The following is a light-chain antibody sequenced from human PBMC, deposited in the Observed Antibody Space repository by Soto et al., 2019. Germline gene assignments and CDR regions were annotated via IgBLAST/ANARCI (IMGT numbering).Light chain of an antibody. CDR1: QSVSSN. V-gene: IGKV3-15*01. CDR2: DAS. Sequence: EIVMTQSPVTLSVSPGERATLSCRASQSVSSNLAWYQQKPGQAPRLLIYDASTRATGIPVRFSGSGSGSEFTLTISSLQSEDFAVYYCQQYANWPPWTFGQGTKLEIK. J-gene: IGKJ2*02. CDR3: QQYANWPPWT.